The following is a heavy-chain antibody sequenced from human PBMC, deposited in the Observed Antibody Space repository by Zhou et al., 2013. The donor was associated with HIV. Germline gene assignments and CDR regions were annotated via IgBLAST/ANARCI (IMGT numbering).Heavy chain of an antibody. V-gene: IGHV1-69*05. CDR2: IIPIFGTA. D-gene: IGHD2-2*01. Sequence: QVQLVQSGAEVKKPGSSVKVSCKASGGTFSSYAISWVRQAPGQGLEWMGGIIPIFGTANYAQKFQGRVTITTDESTSTAYMELSSLRSEDTAVYYCARVGGYCSSTSCYGNWFDPWGQGTLVTVSS. J-gene: IGHJ5*02. CDR3: ARVGGYCSSTSCYGNWFDP. CDR1: GGTFSSYA.